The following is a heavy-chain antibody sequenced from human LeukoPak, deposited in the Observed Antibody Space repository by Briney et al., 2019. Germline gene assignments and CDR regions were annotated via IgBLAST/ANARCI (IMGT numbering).Heavy chain of an antibody. V-gene: IGHV3-30*18. CDR3: AKAAIWFRSSYYDIYF. CDR2: ISYDGSNK. D-gene: IGHD3-10*01. CDR1: GFTFSDYD. Sequence: PGRSLRLSCAASGFTFSDYDMDWVRQAPGKGLEWVAVISYDGSNKYYADSVRGRFTISRDNSKNTLYLQMNSMRAEDTAVYYCAKAAIWFRSSYYDIYFGGQGTTVTVSS. J-gene: IGHJ6*02.